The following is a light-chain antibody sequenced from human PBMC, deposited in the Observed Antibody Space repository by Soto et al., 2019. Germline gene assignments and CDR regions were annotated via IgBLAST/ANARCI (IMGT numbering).Light chain of an antibody. CDR3: QQYNTRPIT. Sequence: IEMTQTPSSVSAAVVERVTITCRASQVMSSWLALYQQKPGQGPRLLVYRASTRTLGIPARFSGSESGAEFTLTISSLQSEDFAIYYCQQYNTRPITFGQGTRLEIK. CDR1: QVMSSW. CDR2: RAS. J-gene: IGKJ5*01. V-gene: IGKV3-15*01.